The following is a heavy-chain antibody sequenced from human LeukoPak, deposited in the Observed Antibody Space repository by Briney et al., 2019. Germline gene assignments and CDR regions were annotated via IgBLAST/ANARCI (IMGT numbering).Heavy chain of an antibody. Sequence: GGSLRLYCAASGFTFSSYWLSWVRQAQGKGLEWVANIKQDGSEKYYVDSVKGRFTIARDNAKNSLYLQMNSPRAEDTAVYYSSKKGVSSGVYYYYMDVWGKGTTVTVSS. CDR1: GFTFSSYW. D-gene: IGHD3-22*01. CDR3: SKKGVSSGVYYYYMDV. V-gene: IGHV3-7*01. CDR2: IKQDGSEK. J-gene: IGHJ6*03.